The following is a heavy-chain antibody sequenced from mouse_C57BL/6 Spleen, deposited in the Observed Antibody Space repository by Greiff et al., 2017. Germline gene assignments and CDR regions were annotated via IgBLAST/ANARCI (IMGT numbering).Heavy chain of an antibody. CDR1: GYTFTSYW. D-gene: IGHD3-2*02. CDR3: ARWETAQATGFAY. Sequence: QVQLQQPGAELVMPGASVKLSCKASGYTFTSYWMHWVKQRPGQGLEWIGEIDPSDSYTNYNQKFKGKSTLTVDKSSSTAYMQLSSLTSDDSAVYYCARWETAQATGFAYWGQGTLVTVSA. J-gene: IGHJ3*01. CDR2: IDPSDSYT. V-gene: IGHV1-69*01.